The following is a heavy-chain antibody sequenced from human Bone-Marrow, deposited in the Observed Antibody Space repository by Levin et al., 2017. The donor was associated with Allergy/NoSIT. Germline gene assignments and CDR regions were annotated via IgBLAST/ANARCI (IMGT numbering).Heavy chain of an antibody. Sequence: PGESLKISCAASGFTFSSYAMSWVRQAPGKGLEWVSPISGSGGDTYYAASVKGRFTISRDNSKNTLYLQMSSLRAEDTAVYYCAKAKGSSWYYFYGMDVWGQGTTVTVSS. CDR3: AKAKGSSWYYFYGMDV. J-gene: IGHJ6*02. CDR1: GFTFSSYA. CDR2: ISGSGGDT. V-gene: IGHV3-23*01. D-gene: IGHD6-13*01.